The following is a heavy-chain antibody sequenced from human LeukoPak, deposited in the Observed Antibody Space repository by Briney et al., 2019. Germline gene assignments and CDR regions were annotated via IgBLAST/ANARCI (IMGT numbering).Heavy chain of an antibody. J-gene: IGHJ6*03. CDR2: IYYSGST. CDR1: GGSISSSSYY. V-gene: IGHV4-39*07. Sequence: PSETLSLTCTVCGGSISSSSYYWGWIRQPPGKGLEWIGSIYYSGSTYYNPSLKSRVTISVDTSKNQFSLKLSSVTAADTAVYYCARDRGYCSSTSCYIARGVFYYYMDVWGKGTTVTVSS. D-gene: IGHD2-2*02. CDR3: ARDRGYCSSTSCYIARGVFYYYMDV.